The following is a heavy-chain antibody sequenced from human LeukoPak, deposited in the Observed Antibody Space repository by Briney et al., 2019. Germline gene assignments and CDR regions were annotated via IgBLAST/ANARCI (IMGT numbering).Heavy chain of an antibody. CDR2: INHSGST. Sequence: SETLSLTCAVYGGSFSGYYWSWIRQPPGKGLEWVGEINHSGSTNYNPSLKSRVTISVDTSKNQFSLKLSSVPAADTAVYYCARAPTTVTTKGLGYYYYYGMDVWGKGTTVTVSS. J-gene: IGHJ6*04. CDR3: ARAPTTVTTKGLGYYYYYGMDV. D-gene: IGHD4-17*01. V-gene: IGHV4-34*01. CDR1: GGSFSGYY.